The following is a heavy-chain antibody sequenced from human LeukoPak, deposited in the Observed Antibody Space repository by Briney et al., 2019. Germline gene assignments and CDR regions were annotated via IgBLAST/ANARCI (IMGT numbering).Heavy chain of an antibody. CDR1: GFTFNNYG. CDR3: AKDYCSSSSCYGEY. D-gene: IGHD2-2*01. V-gene: IGHV3-30*18. CDR2: ISYDGSNK. Sequence: PGRSLRLSCAASGFTFNNYGMHWVRQAPGKGLEWVVVISYDGSNKYYADSVKGRFTISRDSSKNTLYLQMNSLRAEDTAVYYCAKDYCSSSSCYGEYWGQGTLVTVSS. J-gene: IGHJ4*02.